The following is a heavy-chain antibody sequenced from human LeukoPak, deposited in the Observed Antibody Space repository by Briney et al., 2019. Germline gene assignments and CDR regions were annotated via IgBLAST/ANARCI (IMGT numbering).Heavy chain of an antibody. CDR1: GGSISSHY. CDR3: ARLYCSSTSCDRMFDY. Sequence: SETLSLTCTVSGGSISSHYWSWIRQPPGKGLEWIGYMNYTGVTNYNPSLKSRVTISVDTSKNQFSLKLSSVTAADTAVYYCARLYCSSTSCDRMFDYWGRESWSPSPQ. D-gene: IGHD2-2*01. J-gene: IGHJ4*02. CDR2: MNYTGVT. V-gene: IGHV4-59*11.